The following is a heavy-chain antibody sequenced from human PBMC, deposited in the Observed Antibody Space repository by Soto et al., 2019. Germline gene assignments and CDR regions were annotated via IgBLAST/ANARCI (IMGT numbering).Heavy chain of an antibody. V-gene: IGHV2-5*02. CDR2: IYWDNDK. D-gene: IGHD2-21*02. CDR1: GFSLSTGGVG. J-gene: IGHJ6*04. CDR3: VHSRCGGDCLRSYSSHYYYGMDV. Sequence: QITLKESGPTLVKPTQTLTLTCTFSGFSLSTGGVGVGWIRQPPGKALEWLALIYWDNDKRYSPSLKSRLTVTKDTSKNQVVLTMTNMDPVDTATYYCVHSRCGGDCLRSYSSHYYYGMDVWGKGTTVTVFS.